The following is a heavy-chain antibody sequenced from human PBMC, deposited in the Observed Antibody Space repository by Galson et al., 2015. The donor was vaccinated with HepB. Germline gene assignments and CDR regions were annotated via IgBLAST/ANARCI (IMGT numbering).Heavy chain of an antibody. D-gene: IGHD2-15*01. V-gene: IGHV3-30*04. CDR2: ISYDGSNK. J-gene: IGHJ4*02. CDR3: ARDLVMGVVVAATGDY. CDR1: GFTFSSYA. Sequence: SLRLSCAASGFTFSSYAMNWVRQAPGKGLEWVAFISYDGSNKYYADSVKGRFTISRDNSKNTLYLQMNSLRAEDTAVYYCARDLVMGVVVAATGDYWGQGTLVTVSS.